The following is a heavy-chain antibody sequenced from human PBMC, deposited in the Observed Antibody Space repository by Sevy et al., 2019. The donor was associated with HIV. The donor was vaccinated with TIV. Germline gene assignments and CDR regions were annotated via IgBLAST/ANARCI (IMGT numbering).Heavy chain of an antibody. V-gene: IGHV5-51*01. J-gene: IGHJ6*03. CDR2: IYPGDSDT. CDR3: ARIGAEYSSSWYAIYYYYYYMDV. CDR1: GYSFTSYW. Sequence: GESLKISCKGSGYSFTSYWIGWVRQMPGKGLEWMGIIYPGDSDTRYSPSFQGQVTISADKSISTAYLQWSSLKASDTAMNYCARIGAEYSSSWYAIYYYYYYMDVWGKGTTVTVSS. D-gene: IGHD6-13*01.